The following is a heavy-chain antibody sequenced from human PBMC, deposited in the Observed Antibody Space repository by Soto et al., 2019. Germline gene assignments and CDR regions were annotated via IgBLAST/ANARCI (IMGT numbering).Heavy chain of an antibody. D-gene: IGHD1-26*01. CDR1: GFTFSSYA. CDR2: IGGSGSPT. CDR3: ARDLGRSGSYY. V-gene: IGHV3-23*01. J-gene: IGHJ4*02. Sequence: EVKLLESGGGLRQRGGSLRLSCAASGFTFSSYAMSWVRQAPGKGLEWVAGIGGSGSPTYYADSVKGRFIISRDNSRNTLYLQMNSLTGEDTAVLDCARDLGRSGSYYWGQGTLVTVSS.